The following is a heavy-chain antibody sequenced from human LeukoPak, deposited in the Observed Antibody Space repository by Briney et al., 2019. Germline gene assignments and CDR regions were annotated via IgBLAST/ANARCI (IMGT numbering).Heavy chain of an antibody. J-gene: IGHJ3*01. CDR1: GFTFSGYG. D-gene: IGHD1-7*01. CDR3: ARRTFPNDAFDV. V-gene: IGHV3-33*01. Sequence: GGSLRLSCAASGFTFSGYGMHWVRQAPGKGLEWVAIIWYDGSNKYFADSVKGRFTISRDNPKRSLYLQMNSLRAEDTAVYYCARRTFPNDAFDVWGQGTVVTVSS. CDR2: IWYDGSNK.